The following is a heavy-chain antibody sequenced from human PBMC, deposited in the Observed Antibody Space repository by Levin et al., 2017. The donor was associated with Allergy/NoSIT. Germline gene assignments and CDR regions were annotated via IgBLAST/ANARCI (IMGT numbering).Heavy chain of an antibody. J-gene: IGHJ4*02. D-gene: IGHD1-26*01. Sequence: NASETLSLTCTVSGGSISSSSYYWGWIRQPPGKGLEWIGSIYYSGSTYHNPSLKSRVTISVDTSKNQFSLKLSSVTAADTAVYYCARLPGGSYYLFDYWGQGTLVTVSS. CDR2: IYYSGST. CDR3: ARLPGGSYYLFDY. V-gene: IGHV4-39*01. CDR1: GGSISSSSYY.